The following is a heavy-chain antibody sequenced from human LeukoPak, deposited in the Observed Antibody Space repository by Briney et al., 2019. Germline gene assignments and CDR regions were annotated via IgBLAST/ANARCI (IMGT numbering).Heavy chain of an antibody. D-gene: IGHD5-24*01. CDR3: AKEFIAGDGHVDCDS. Sequence: GGSLRLSCAASGFTISTYAMTWVRQAPGKGLEWVSSITSSGATAYYADSVKGRFTISRDISKNTLYLQMNSLTAEDSAVYYCAKEFIAGDGHVDCDSWGQGTLVTVSS. V-gene: IGHV3-23*01. CDR2: ITSSGATA. CDR1: GFTISTYA. J-gene: IGHJ4*02.